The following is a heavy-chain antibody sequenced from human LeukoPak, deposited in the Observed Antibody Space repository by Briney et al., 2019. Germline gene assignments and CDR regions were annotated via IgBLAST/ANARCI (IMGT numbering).Heavy chain of an antibody. CDR3: AKLGGDHKYYYYMDV. V-gene: IGHV3-23*01. Sequence: GGSLRLSCAASGFTFSSYAMSWVRQAPGQGLEWVSAISGSGGSTYYADSVKGRFTISRDNSKNTLYLQMNSLRAEDTAVYYCAKLGGDHKYYYYMDVWGKGTTVTVSS. CDR1: GFTFSSYA. D-gene: IGHD2-21*02. J-gene: IGHJ6*03. CDR2: ISGSGGST.